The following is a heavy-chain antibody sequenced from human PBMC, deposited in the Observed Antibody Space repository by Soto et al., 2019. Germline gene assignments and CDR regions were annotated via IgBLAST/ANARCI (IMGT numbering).Heavy chain of an antibody. J-gene: IGHJ4*02. CDR2: IHSGDSNA. CDR1: GYSFSTYS. V-gene: IGHV5-51*01. CDR3: AKGAYYHGSGSYFPFDY. D-gene: IGHD3-10*01. Sequence: PGESLKISCKGSGYSFSTYSIGWVRQMPGKGLEWMGNIHSGDSNARYSPSFQGQVTISVDRSISTAYLQWSSLRAEDTAVYYCAKGAYYHGSGSYFPFDYWGQGALVTVSS.